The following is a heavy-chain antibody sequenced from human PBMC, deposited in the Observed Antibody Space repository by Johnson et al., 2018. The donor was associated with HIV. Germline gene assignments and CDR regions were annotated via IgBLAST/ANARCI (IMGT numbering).Heavy chain of an antibody. D-gene: IGHD2-21*01. CDR1: GFTFSSYA. Sequence: QVQLVESGGGVVQPGRSLRLSCAASGFTFSSYAMYWVRQAPGKGLEWVAVISYDGSNKYYADSAKGRFTISRDNSKNTLYLQMNSLRAEDTAVYYCAKERMGLAYCGGDCWEDAFDIWGQGTMVTVSS. V-gene: IGHV3-30-3*01. CDR2: ISYDGSNK. J-gene: IGHJ3*02. CDR3: AKERMGLAYCGGDCWEDAFDI.